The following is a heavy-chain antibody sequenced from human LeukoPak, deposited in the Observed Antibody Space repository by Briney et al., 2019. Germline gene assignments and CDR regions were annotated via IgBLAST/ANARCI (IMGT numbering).Heavy chain of an antibody. D-gene: IGHD5-24*01. CDR3: ARHQGGDGYNYYYYYRDV. CDR1: GGSISSSSYY. J-gene: IGHJ6*03. Sequence: SETLSLTCTVSGGSISSSSYYWGWIRQPPGKGLEWIGSIYYSGSTYYKPSLRSRVTISVDTSKSQFSLKLSSVTAADTAVYYCARHQGGDGYNYYYYYRDVWGKGTTVTVSS. CDR2: IYYSGST. V-gene: IGHV4-39*01.